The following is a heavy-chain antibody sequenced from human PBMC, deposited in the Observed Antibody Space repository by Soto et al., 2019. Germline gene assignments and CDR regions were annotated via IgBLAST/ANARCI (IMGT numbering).Heavy chain of an antibody. Sequence: GGSLRLSCAASGFTFSSYAMSWVRQAPGKGLEWVSAISGSGGSTYYTDSVKGRFTISRENSKNTLYLQMTSLRAEDTAVYYCAKVGNVLLWFGELFSIFDYWGQGTLVTVSS. CDR3: AKVGNVLLWFGELFSIFDY. V-gene: IGHV3-23*01. CDR2: ISGSGGST. CDR1: GFTFSSYA. J-gene: IGHJ4*02. D-gene: IGHD3-10*01.